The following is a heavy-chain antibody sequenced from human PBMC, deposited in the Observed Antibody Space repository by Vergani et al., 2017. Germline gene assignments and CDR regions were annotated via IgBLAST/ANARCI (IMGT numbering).Heavy chain of an antibody. CDR3: ARGKRIAVAPPDY. CDR1: GFTFSSYS. Sequence: EVQLVESGGGLVQPGRSLRLSCAASGFTFSSYSMNWVRQAPGKGLEWVSSISSSSSYIYYADSVKGRFTISRDNAKNSLYLQMNSLRAEDTAVYYCARGKRIAVAPPDYWGQGTLVTVSS. J-gene: IGHJ4*02. CDR2: ISSSSSYI. D-gene: IGHD6-19*01. V-gene: IGHV3-21*01.